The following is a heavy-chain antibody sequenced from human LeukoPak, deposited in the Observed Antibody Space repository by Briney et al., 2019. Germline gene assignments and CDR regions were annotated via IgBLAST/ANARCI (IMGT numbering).Heavy chain of an antibody. Sequence: GGSLRLSCAASGIAFSSHAMSWVRQAPGKGLEWVSLISGSGGHTYYGDSVKGRFTISRDNSTNRLYLQMNSLRPEDTAVYYCAKGGAATMRDGYNYYYYYMEVWGRGTTVTVSS. CDR2: ISGSGGHT. V-gene: IGHV3-23*01. CDR3: AKGGAATMRDGYNYYYYYMEV. CDR1: GIAFSSHA. J-gene: IGHJ6*03. D-gene: IGHD5-24*01.